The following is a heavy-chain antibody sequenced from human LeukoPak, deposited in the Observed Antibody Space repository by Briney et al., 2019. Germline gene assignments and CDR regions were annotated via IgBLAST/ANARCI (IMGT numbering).Heavy chain of an antibody. Sequence: GGSLRFSGAASGFTFSSYWMHWVRQAPGKGLVWVSRINSDGSTTNYADSVKGRFTISRDNAKNTLYLQMNSLRAEDTAVYYCAILVVVITPNDAFDIWGQGTMVTVSS. D-gene: IGHD3-22*01. J-gene: IGHJ3*02. V-gene: IGHV3-74*01. CDR3: AILVVVITPNDAFDI. CDR1: GFTFSSYW. CDR2: INSDGSTT.